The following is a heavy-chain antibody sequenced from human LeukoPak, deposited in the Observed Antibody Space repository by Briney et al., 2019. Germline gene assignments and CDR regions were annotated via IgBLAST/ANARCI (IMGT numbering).Heavy chain of an antibody. D-gene: IGHD2-2*01. J-gene: IGHJ6*03. CDR3: ARIDFVVVPAEDYYYMDV. V-gene: IGHV1-69*05. CDR1: GGTFSSYA. Sequence: SVKVSCKASGGTFSSYAISWVRQAPGQGLEWMGGIIPIFGTANYAQKFQGRVTITTDESTSTAYMELSSLRSEDTAVYYCARIDFVVVPAEDYYYMDVWGKGTTVTVSS. CDR2: IIPIFGTA.